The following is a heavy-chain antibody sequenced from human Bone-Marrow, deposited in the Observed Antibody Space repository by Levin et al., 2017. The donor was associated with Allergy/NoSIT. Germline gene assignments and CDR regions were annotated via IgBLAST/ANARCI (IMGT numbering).Heavy chain of an antibody. V-gene: IGHV3-48*01. CDR1: GFTFSSYS. J-gene: IGHJ3*02. CDR2: ISSSSSRK. D-gene: IGHD5-12*01. CDR3: ARSGGHDSLLAVDI. Sequence: GGSLRLSCAASGFTFSSYSMTWIRQAPGKGLEWVSYISSSSSRKYYADSVKGRFTISRDNPKNSLYLQMNSLRAEDTALYSCARSGGHDSLLAVDIWGQGTMVTVSS.